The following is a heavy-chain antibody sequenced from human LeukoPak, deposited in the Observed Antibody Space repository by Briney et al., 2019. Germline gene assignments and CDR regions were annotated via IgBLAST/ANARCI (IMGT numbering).Heavy chain of an antibody. CDR1: GGSFSGYY. D-gene: IGHD6-19*01. CDR3: ASGKARIAVAGRFDY. Sequence: TSETLSPTCAVYGGSFSGYYWSWIRQPPGKGLEWIGEINHSGSTNYNPSLKSRVTISVDTSRNQFSLKLSSVTAADTAVYYCASGKARIAVAGRFDYWGQGTLVTVSS. CDR2: INHSGST. J-gene: IGHJ4*02. V-gene: IGHV4-34*01.